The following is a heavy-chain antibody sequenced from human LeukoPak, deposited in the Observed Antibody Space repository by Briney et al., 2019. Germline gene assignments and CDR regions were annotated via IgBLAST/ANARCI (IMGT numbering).Heavy chain of an antibody. Sequence: SETLSLTCTVSGGSLSTGFYYWPWIRQHPRNGLEWIGYIYYSGSTYYNPSLHSRLTISVDTFKNQFSLKLRSVTSADTAVYFCARADVVAAGSAYFDIWGQGALVTVSS. CDR1: GGSLSTGFYY. V-gene: IGHV4-31*03. D-gene: IGHD6-13*01. J-gene: IGHJ4*02. CDR3: ARADVVAAGSAYFDI. CDR2: IYYSGST.